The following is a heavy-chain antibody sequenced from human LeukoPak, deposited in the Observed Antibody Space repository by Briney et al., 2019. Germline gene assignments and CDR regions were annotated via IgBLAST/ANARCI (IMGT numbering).Heavy chain of an antibody. V-gene: IGHV4-38-2*02. CDR3: AKVPYYYDSSDYLIDDSFDF. D-gene: IGHD3-22*01. J-gene: IGHJ3*01. CDR1: GYSISNAYY. CDR2: TYHTEST. Sequence: PSVTLSLPRTVSGYSISNAYYWGWTRQPPGKGLEWIGTTYHTESTSYTPSLQSRDTISLDTSKNQFSLKLTSVTAADTAVYFCAKVPYYYDSSDYLIDDSFDFWGQGTMVTVSS.